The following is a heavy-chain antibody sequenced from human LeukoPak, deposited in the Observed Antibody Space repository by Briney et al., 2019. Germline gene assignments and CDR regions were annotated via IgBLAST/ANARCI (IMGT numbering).Heavy chain of an antibody. Sequence: SETLSLTCSVSGGSIGSYYWSWIRQPPGKGLEWMGYSSNSGCTNCNPSLKSRVTISVDTSENQISLNLTSVTAADTAAYYCARDYWGSLDYWGQGILVTVSS. CDR2: SSNSGCT. V-gene: IGHV4-59*01. CDR3: ARDYWGSLDY. J-gene: IGHJ4*02. CDR1: GGSIGSYY. D-gene: IGHD7-27*01.